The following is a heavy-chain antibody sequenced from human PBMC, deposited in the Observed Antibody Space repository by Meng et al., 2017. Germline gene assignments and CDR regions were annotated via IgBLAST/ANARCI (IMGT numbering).Heavy chain of an antibody. D-gene: IGHD3-16*01. V-gene: IGHV1-2*02. CDR1: GYTFTGYY. CDR2: INPNSGGT. Sequence: ASVKVSCKASGYTFTGYYIHWVRQATGQGLEWIGWINPNSGGTIFAQKFQGRVTMTRDTSISTAYMELSRLRSDDTAVYYCARLTPGEAHSQPWGQGTLVTVSS. J-gene: IGHJ1*01. CDR3: ARLTPGEAHSQP.